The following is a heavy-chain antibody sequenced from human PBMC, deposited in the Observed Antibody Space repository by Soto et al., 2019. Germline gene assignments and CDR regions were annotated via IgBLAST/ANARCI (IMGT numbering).Heavy chain of an antibody. V-gene: IGHV3-11*01. Sequence: GEFLRPAFSPSPDSCTFEFVSGVQQDPGTGLEWVSYISSSDSPIYYADSVKGRFTISRDNAKNSLYLQINSLRVEPTAVYFYARVGKNWNPLDHWGQGT. CDR1: PDSCTFEF. J-gene: IGHJ4*02. CDR2: ISSSDSPI. CDR3: ARVGKNWNPLDH. D-gene: IGHD1-1*01.